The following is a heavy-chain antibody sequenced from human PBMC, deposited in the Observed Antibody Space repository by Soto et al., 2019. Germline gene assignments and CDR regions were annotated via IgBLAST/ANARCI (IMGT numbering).Heavy chain of an antibody. J-gene: IGHJ6*02. CDR3: ARLIPYYYYYYGMDV. Sequence: GESLKISCKGSGYSFTSYWIGWVRQMPGKGLEWMGIIYPGDSDTRYSPSFQGQVTISADKSISTAYLQWSSLKASDTAMYYCARLIPYYYYYYGMDVWGQGTTVTVSS. CDR1: GYSFTSYW. V-gene: IGHV5-51*01. CDR2: IYPGDSDT.